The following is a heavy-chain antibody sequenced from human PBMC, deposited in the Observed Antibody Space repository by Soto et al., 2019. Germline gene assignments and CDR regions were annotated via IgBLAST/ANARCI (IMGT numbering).Heavy chain of an antibody. J-gene: IGHJ4*02. CDR1: GGSISSGDYY. CDR2: IYYSGST. Sequence: SETLSLTCTVSGGSISSGDYYWSWIRQPPGKGLEWIGYIYYSGSTYYNPSLKSRVTISVDTSKNQFSLKLSSVTAADTAVYYCARGGTYYYDSSGYYSIDYWGQGTLVTVSS. V-gene: IGHV4-30-4*01. CDR3: ARGGTYYYDSSGYYSIDY. D-gene: IGHD3-22*01.